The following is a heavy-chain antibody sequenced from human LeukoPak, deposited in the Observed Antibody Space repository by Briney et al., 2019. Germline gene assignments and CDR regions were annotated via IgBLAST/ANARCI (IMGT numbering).Heavy chain of an antibody. V-gene: IGHV3-21*01. CDR3: ARGGLNFDAFDI. CDR1: GFTFSSYS. D-gene: IGHD1-7*01. CDR2: IGSRSTYT. J-gene: IGHJ3*02. Sequence: GGSLRLSCAASGFTFSSYSMNWVRRAPGKGLEWVSSIGSRSTYTYSADSVKGRFTISRDNAKNSLYLQMNSLRAGDTAVYYCARGGLNFDAFDIWGQGTMVTVSS.